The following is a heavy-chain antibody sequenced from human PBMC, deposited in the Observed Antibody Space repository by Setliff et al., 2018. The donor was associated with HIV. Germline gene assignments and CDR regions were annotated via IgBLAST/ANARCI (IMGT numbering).Heavy chain of an antibody. CDR3: ARAPRDGNNYGYQPYYFDY. CDR2: IIPIFGTT. V-gene: IGHV1-69*05. CDR1: GGTFSSYA. D-gene: IGHD4-17*01. Sequence: SVKVSCKASGGTFSSYAISWVRQAPGQGLEWVGGIIPIFGTTKYAQKFQGRVTITTDESTSTAYMELSSLRSEDTAVYYCARAPRDGNNYGYQPYYFDYWGQGTLVTVSS. J-gene: IGHJ4*02.